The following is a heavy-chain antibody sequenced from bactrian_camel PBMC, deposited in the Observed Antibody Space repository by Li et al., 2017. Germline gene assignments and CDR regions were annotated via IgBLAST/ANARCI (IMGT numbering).Heavy chain of an antibody. V-gene: IGHV3S53*01. J-gene: IGHJ6*01. CDR1: PDTYNTYC. Sequence: HVQLMESGGGSVQAGGSLKLSCVKSPDTYNTYCMAWFRQTPGKEREGVASIDRDGTTAYTDSVKGRFTISQDNAKKTVHLQMNSLKPEDTAVYYCAADVVPSHEHAWVLGENGFRGQGTQVTVS. CDR2: IDRDGTT. CDR3: AADVVPSHEHAWVLGENGF. D-gene: IGHD2*01.